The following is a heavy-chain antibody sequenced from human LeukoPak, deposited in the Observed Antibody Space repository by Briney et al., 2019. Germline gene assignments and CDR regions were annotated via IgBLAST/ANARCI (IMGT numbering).Heavy chain of an antibody. CDR2: IYTSGST. D-gene: IGHD3-22*01. CDR1: GGPIRTYQ. J-gene: IGHJ4*02. Sequence: KSSETLSLTCTVSGGPIRTYQWSWIRQPPGKGLEWIGRIYTSGSTNYNPSLKSRVTISGDTSKNQFSLRLSSVTAADTAVYYCARASYSYDINGWVPFDYWGQGTLVTVSS. CDR3: ARASYSYDINGWVPFDY. V-gene: IGHV4-4*08.